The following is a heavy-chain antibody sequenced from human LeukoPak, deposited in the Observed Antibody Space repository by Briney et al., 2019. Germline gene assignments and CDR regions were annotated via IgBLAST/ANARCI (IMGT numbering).Heavy chain of an antibody. J-gene: IGHJ5*02. D-gene: IGHD3-9*01. CDR3: ARGHYDFLTGQHRNWFDP. CDR1: GGTFSSYA. V-gene: IGHV1-69*05. Sequence: ASVKVSCKASGGTFSSYAISWVRQAPGQGLEWMGGIIPIFGTANYAQKFQGRVTITTDESTGTAYMELSSLRSEDTAVYYCARGHYDFLTGQHRNWFDPWGQGTLVTVSS. CDR2: IIPIFGTA.